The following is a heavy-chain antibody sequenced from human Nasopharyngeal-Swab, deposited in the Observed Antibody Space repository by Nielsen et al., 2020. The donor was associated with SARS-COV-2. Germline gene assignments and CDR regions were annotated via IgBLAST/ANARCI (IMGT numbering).Heavy chain of an antibody. CDR2: TNEDGSIT. Sequence: GGSLRLSCAASGFTFSRYWMHWVRQVPGKGLMWVSRTNEDGSITNYADSVKGRFTISRDNAKNTLYLQMNSLRADDTALYYCARDLAGRDSGWGQGTLVTVSS. V-gene: IGHV3-74*01. CDR3: ARDLAGRDSG. J-gene: IGHJ4*02. CDR1: GFTFSRYW. D-gene: IGHD2-21*02.